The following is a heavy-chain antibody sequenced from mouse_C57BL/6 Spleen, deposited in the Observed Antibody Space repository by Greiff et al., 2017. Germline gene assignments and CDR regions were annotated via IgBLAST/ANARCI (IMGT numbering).Heavy chain of an antibody. CDR1: GYTFTDYN. CDR3: ARNPLYYGSSYWYFDV. V-gene: IGHV1-22*01. D-gene: IGHD1-1*01. J-gene: IGHJ1*03. CDR2: INPNNGGT. Sequence: EVQLQQSGPELVKPGASVKMSCKASGYTFTDYNMHWVKQSHGKSLEWIGYINPNNGGTSYNQQFKGKATLTVNKSSSTAYMELRSLTSEDSAVYYCARNPLYYGSSYWYFDVWGTGTTVTVSS.